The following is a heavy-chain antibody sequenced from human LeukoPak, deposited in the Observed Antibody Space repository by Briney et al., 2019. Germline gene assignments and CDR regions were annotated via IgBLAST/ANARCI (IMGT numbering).Heavy chain of an antibody. CDR3: ARVLTFSGWFEDY. V-gene: IGHV3-48*01. J-gene: IGHJ4*02. CDR2: IGASGSSI. D-gene: IGHD6-19*01. Sequence: GGSLRLSCAVSGFTVSTNSINCVRQPPGRWQEWVSYIGASGSSIYYADSVRGRFTISRDNAKNSLYVQLNSLRAEDTAVYYCARVLTFSGWFEDYWGQGTLVTVSS. CDR1: GFTVSTNS.